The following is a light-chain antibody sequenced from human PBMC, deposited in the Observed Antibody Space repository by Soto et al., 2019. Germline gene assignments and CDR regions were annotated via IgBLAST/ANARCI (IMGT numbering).Light chain of an antibody. J-gene: IGKJ4*01. CDR2: DVS. V-gene: IGKV3D-15*01. Sequence: EVVGRQSPSTLSVSQGEGATLSCRASQGIGDTLAWYQRKPGQAPRLLIYDVSTRATGIPTRFGGSGSGTEFTLTISSLQSEDFAAYYCQQYNNWPLTLGGGTKVDIK. CDR1: QGIGDT. CDR3: QQYNNWPLT.